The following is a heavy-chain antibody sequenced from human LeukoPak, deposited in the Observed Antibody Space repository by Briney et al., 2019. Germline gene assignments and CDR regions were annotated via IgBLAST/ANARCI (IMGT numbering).Heavy chain of an antibody. D-gene: IGHD6-6*01. CDR2: ISGSGGST. V-gene: IGHV3-23*01. CDR1: GFTFSSYA. Sequence: GGSLRLSCAASGFTFSSYAMSWVRQAPGKGLERVSAISGSGGSTYYADSVKGRFTISRDNSKNTLYLQMNSLRAEDTAVYYCAKDWAQRIAARPGLLDYWGQGTLVTVSS. J-gene: IGHJ4*02. CDR3: AKDWAQRIAARPGLLDY.